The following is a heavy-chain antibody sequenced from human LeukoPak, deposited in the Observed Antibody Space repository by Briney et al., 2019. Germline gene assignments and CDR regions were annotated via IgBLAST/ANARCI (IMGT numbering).Heavy chain of an antibody. CDR3: ARHYGSGSYYKSPYDY. V-gene: IGHV4-34*01. J-gene: IGHJ4*02. CDR1: GGSFSGYY. Sequence: PSETLSLTCAVYGGSFSGYYWSWIRQPPGKGLEWIGEINHSGSTNYNPSLKSRVTISVDTSKNQFSLELSSVTAADTAVYYCARHYGSGSYYKSPYDYWGQGTLVTVSS. CDR2: INHSGST. D-gene: IGHD3-10*01.